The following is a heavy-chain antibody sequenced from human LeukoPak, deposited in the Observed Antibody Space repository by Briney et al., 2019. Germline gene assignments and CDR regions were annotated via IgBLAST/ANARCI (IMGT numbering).Heavy chain of an antibody. CDR1: GFTFNSHD. CDR2: ISGSGGSR. CDR3: ARTVAASSGMDV. D-gene: IGHD2-15*01. V-gene: IGHV3-23*01. J-gene: IGHJ6*02. Sequence: GGSLRLSCAASGFTFNSHDMSWVRQAPGKGLEWVSTISGSGGSRSYAYSVKGRFTISRDNSKNTLHLQMNSLRAEDTAVYYCARTVAASSGMDVWGQGNTVTVSS.